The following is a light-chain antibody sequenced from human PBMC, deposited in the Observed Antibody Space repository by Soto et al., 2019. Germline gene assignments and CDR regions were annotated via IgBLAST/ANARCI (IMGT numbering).Light chain of an antibody. CDR2: GSS. CDR1: QSVVSSY. V-gene: IGKV3-20*01. CDR3: QQYGHSPWT. Sequence: ILWTQSPGTLCLSLGGRATLSCRASQSVVSSYVAWYQQTPGQAPRLLIYGSSNRATGIPDRFSVSGSGTDFTLTISRLEPEDFAVYYCQQYGHSPWTFGQGTKVDIK. J-gene: IGKJ1*01.